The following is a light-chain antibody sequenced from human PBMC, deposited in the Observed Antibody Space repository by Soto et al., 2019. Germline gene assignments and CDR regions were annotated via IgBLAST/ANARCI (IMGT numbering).Light chain of an antibody. CDR3: QQYGRSST. CDR1: QDVASNY. CDR2: GAS. V-gene: IGKV3-20*01. Sequence: ERVLTQSPGTLSLSPGERATLSCRASQDVASNYLAWYQQKPGQAPRLPIYGASKRATGITDRFSGSGSGTDFTLTISGLEPEDCAVYYCQQYGRSSTFGGGTKVEIK. J-gene: IGKJ4*01.